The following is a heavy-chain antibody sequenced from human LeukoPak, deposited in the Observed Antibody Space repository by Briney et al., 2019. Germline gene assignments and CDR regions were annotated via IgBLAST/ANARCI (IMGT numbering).Heavy chain of an antibody. CDR2: IIPIFGTA. J-gene: IGHJ6*02. Sequence: EASVNVSCKASGYTFTSYGISWVRQAPGQGLEWMGGIIPIFGTANYAQKFQGRVTITADESTSTAYMELSSLRSEDTAVYYCARGGDYRQTYYYYGMDVWGQGTTVTVSS. V-gene: IGHV1-69*13. CDR3: ARGGDYRQTYYYYGMDV. D-gene: IGHD2-21*02. CDR1: GYTFTSYG.